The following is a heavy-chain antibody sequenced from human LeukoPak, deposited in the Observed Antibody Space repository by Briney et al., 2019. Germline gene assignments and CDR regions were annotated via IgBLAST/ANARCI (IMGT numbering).Heavy chain of an antibody. Sequence: GESLRLSCAAPGFPFSTYWMSWVRQAPGKGLEWVANINQDGTEKYYVDSVKGRFSISRDYAKNSLYLQMNSLRVEDTAVYYCAKVAKYYYGPETYYFFEQWGQGTPVTASS. CDR2: INQDGTEK. CDR3: AKVAKYYYGPETYYFFEQ. J-gene: IGHJ4*02. CDR1: GFPFSTYW. D-gene: IGHD3-10*01. V-gene: IGHV3-7*01.